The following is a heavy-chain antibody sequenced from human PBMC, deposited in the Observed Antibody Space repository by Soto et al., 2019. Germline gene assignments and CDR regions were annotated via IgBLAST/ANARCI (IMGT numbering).Heavy chain of an antibody. J-gene: IGHJ5*02. Sequence: SETLSLTCTVSGGSISSGDYYWSWFRQPPGKGLEWIGYIYYSGSTYYNPSLKSRVTISVDTSKNQFSLKLSSVTAADTAVYYCARGKYCSSTSCYVSWFDPWGQGTLVTVSS. D-gene: IGHD2-2*01. V-gene: IGHV4-30-4*01. CDR1: GGSISSGDYY. CDR2: IYYSGST. CDR3: ARGKYCSSTSCYVSWFDP.